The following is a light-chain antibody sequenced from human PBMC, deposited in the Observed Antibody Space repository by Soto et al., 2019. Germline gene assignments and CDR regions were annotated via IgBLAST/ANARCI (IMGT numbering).Light chain of an antibody. CDR3: QQYGSSFT. CDR2: GAS. V-gene: IGKV3-20*01. CDR1: QSLSSSY. J-gene: IGKJ3*01. Sequence: EIVLTQSPGTLSLSPGERATLSCRASQSLSSSYLAWYQQKPGQAPRLLIYGASSRATGIPDRFSGSGSGTYFPLTISRLEPEDFAVYYCQQYGSSFTFGPGTKVDIK.